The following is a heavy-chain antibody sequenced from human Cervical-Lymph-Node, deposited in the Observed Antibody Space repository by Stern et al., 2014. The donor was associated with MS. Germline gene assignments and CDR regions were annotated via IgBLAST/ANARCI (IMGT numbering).Heavy chain of an antibody. CDR3: ARGNRAFYYGDAFDM. D-gene: IGHD3-22*01. CDR2: IYHSGNT. CDR1: GGSLTSGGHY. Sequence: QLQLQESGPGLVKPSQTLSLTCTVSGGSLTSGGHYWTWLRQYPGKGLEWIGYIYHSGNTDYNPSLKSRVSISVDTSKHQFSLRLSSMTDADTAVYYCARGNRAFYYGDAFDMWGHGTMVTVSS. V-gene: IGHV4-31*03. J-gene: IGHJ3*02.